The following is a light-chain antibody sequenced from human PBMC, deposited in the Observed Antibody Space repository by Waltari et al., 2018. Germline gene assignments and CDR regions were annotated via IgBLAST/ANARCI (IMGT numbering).Light chain of an antibody. Sequence: SYVLPQPSSVSVSPGKTARITCGGRNIWSRTFPWHQQKTGQAPVLVVYYDSDRPSGIPERFSGSNSGNTATLTISRVEVGDEADYYCQVWDSSSDHWVFGGGTKLTVL. J-gene: IGLJ3*02. V-gene: IGLV3-21*04. CDR1: NIWSRT. CDR2: YDS. CDR3: QVWDSSSDHWV.